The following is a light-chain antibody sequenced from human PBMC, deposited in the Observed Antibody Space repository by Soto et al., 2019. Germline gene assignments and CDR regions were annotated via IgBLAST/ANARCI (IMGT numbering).Light chain of an antibody. V-gene: IGKV1-17*01. J-gene: IGKJ4*01. Sequence: DIQMTQFPSSLSASVGDIVTITCRASQGIGNDLGWYQHKPGKAPKRLIFSASTLDSGVPSRFSGGGFGTEFTLTISSLQPEDFATYYCLHHYNYPLTLGGGTKVEIK. CDR1: QGIGND. CDR2: SAS. CDR3: LHHYNYPLT.